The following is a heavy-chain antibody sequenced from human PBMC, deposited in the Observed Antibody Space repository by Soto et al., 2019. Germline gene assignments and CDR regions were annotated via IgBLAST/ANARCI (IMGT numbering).Heavy chain of an antibody. J-gene: IGHJ6*02. V-gene: IGHV1-18*01. Sequence: QVQLVQSGVEVREPGASVKVSCKAVRYIFTNYGVSWVRQAHGQGLEWMGWITTYNGNTEYAQKFQGRVTMTTDASTSTAYMELGSLRSDDTAIYYCARALTGYGMDDWGQGTTVTVSS. CDR2: ITTYNGNT. CDR1: RYIFTNYG. CDR3: ARALTGYGMDD.